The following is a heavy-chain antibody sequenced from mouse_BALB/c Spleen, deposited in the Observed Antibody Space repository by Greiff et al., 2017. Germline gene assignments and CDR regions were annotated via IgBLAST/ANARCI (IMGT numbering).Heavy chain of an antibody. Sequence: VQLQQSGGGLVQPGGSLKLSCAASGFTFSSYGMSWVRQTPDKRLELVATINSNGGSTYYPDSVKGRFTISRDNAKNTLYLQMSSLKSEDTAMYYCAREGDYYGYYFDYWGQGTTLTVSS. CDR2: INSNGGST. J-gene: IGHJ2*01. D-gene: IGHD1-2*01. CDR3: AREGDYYGYYFDY. CDR1: GFTFSSYG. V-gene: IGHV5-6-3*01.